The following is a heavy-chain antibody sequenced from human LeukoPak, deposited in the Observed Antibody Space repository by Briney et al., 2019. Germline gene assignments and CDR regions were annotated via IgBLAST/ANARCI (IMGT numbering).Heavy chain of an antibody. CDR3: AREKPANYYDSSGYYDTDRYGAFDI. CDR2: IWYDGSNK. J-gene: IGHJ3*02. D-gene: IGHD3-22*01. CDR1: GFTFSSYA. V-gene: IGHV3-33*08. Sequence: PGGSQRLSCAASGFTFSSYAMHWVRQAPGKGLEWVAVIWYDGSNKYYADSVKGRFTISRDNSKNTLYLQMNSLRAEDTAVYYCAREKPANYYDSSGYYDTDRYGAFDIWGQGTMVTVSS.